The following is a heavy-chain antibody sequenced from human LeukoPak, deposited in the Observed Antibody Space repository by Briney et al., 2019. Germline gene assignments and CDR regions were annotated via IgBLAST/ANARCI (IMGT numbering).Heavy chain of an antibody. CDR3: ARDIGAPRLPPAKPTGFYFNL. CDR2: ISSSGTSV. V-gene: IGHV3-21*01. CDR1: EFIFSAFT. D-gene: IGHD2/OR15-2a*01. J-gene: IGHJ4*02. Sequence: PGGSLRLSCAGSEFIFSAFTLNWVRLVPGKGLEWVSLISSSGTSVYYADSVKGRFTVSRDNSKNSVYLQMHSLRDEDTAIYYCARDIGAPRLPPAKPTGFYFNLWGQGTPVTVSS.